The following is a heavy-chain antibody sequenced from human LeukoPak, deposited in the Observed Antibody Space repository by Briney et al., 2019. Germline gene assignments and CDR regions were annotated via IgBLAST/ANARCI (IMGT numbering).Heavy chain of an antibody. CDR3: ARERVDIVVVPAPNWFDP. V-gene: IGHV1-2*02. J-gene: IGHJ5*02. CDR1: GYTFTAYY. CDR2: INPNSGGT. Sequence: ASVKVSCKASGYTFTAYYMHWVRLAPGQGLEWMGWINPNSGGTNYAQKFQGRVTMTRDTSISTAYMELSRLRSDDTAVYYCARERVDIVVVPAPNWFDPWGQGTLVTVSS. D-gene: IGHD2-2*01.